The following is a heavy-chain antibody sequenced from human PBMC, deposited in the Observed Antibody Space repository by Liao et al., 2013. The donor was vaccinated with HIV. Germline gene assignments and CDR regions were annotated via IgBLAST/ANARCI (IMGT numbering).Heavy chain of an antibody. CDR2: INHSGST. J-gene: IGHJ6*03. CDR3: ARGKAVVRYYYMDV. Sequence: QVQLQQWGAGLLKPSETLSLTCAVYGGSFSGYYWSWIRQPPGKGLEWIGEINHSGSTNYNPSLKSRVTISVDTSKNQFSLKLSSVTAADTAVYYCARGKAVVRYYYMDVWGQRGPRVTVSS. CDR1: GGSFSGYY. D-gene: IGHD6-19*01. V-gene: IGHV4-34*01.